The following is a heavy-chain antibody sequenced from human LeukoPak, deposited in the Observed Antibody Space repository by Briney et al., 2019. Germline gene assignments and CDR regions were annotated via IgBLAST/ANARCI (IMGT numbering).Heavy chain of an antibody. CDR3: ASTAADILTGYYPLDY. CDR1: GFTFSSYA. CDR2: ISYDGSSK. V-gene: IGHV3-30*04. D-gene: IGHD3-9*01. J-gene: IGHJ4*02. Sequence: PGGSLRLSCAASGFTFSSYAMHWVRQAPGKGLEWVAVISYDGSSKYYADSVKGRFTISRDNSKNTLYLQMNSLRAEDTAVYYCASTAADILTGYYPLDYWGQGTLVTVSS.